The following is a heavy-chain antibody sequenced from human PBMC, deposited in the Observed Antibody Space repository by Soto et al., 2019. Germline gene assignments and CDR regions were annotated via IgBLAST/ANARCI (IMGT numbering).Heavy chain of an antibody. Sequence: GGSLRLSCAASGSTFSSYAMSWVRRAPGKGLEWVSAISGSGGSTYYADSVKGRFTISRDNSKNTLYLQMNSLRAEDTAVYYCAKGGLKWELPVDFDYWGQGTLVTVSS. J-gene: IGHJ4*02. D-gene: IGHD1-26*01. V-gene: IGHV3-23*01. CDR3: AKGGLKWELPVDFDY. CDR1: GSTFSSYA. CDR2: ISGSGGST.